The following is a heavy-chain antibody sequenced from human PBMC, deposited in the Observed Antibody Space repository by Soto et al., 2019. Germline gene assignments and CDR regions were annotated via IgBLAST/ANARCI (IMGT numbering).Heavy chain of an antibody. CDR2: ISYDGSNK. D-gene: IGHD3-10*01. J-gene: IGHJ6*02. Sequence: GGSLRLSCAASGFTFSSYAMHWVRQAPGKGLEWVAVISYDGSNKYYADSVKGRFTISRDNSKNTLYLQMNSLRAEDTAVYYCAREEVGSYYDYYYYYGMDVWGQGTTVTVSS. V-gene: IGHV3-30-3*01. CDR1: GFTFSSYA. CDR3: AREEVGSYYDYYYYYGMDV.